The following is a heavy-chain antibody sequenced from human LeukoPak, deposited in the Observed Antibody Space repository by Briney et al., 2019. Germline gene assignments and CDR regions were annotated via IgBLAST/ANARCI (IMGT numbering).Heavy chain of an antibody. J-gene: IGHJ4*02. D-gene: IGHD1-14*01. Sequence: GGSLRLSCAASGVTVSSTNMSWVCQAPGTGLERVSVIYSGGSTYYADSVKGRFTISRDNSKNTLYLQMNNLRAEDTAVYYCARTTAGKQLDYWGQGTLVTVSS. CDR1: GVTVSSTN. CDR3: ARTTAGKQLDY. V-gene: IGHV3-53*01. CDR2: IYSGGST.